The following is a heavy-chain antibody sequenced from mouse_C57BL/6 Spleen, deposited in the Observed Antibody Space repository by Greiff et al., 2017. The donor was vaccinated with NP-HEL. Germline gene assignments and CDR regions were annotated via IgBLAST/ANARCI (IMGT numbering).Heavy chain of an antibody. Sequence: QVQLKQSGPELVKPGASVKISCKASGYAFSSSWMNWVKQRPGKGLEWIGRIYPGDGDTNYNGKFKGKATLTADKSSRTAYMQLSILTSEDSAVYFCARGTLGLSWYFDVWGTGTTVTVSS. D-gene: IGHD2-14*01. V-gene: IGHV1-82*01. J-gene: IGHJ1*03. CDR3: ARGTLGLSWYFDV. CDR2: IYPGDGDT. CDR1: GYAFSSSW.